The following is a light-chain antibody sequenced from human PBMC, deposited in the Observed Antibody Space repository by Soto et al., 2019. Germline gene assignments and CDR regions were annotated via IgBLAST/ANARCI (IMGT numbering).Light chain of an antibody. CDR3: QQRSNWPIT. V-gene: IGKV3-11*01. CDR2: DVS. Sequence: VMTQAPATLAVSPGEGATLSCRASQTVNNNVAWYQLKDGQAPRLLIYDVSTRATGIPARFSGSGSRTDFILTISSLEPEDFAVYYCQQRSNWPITFGQGTRLEIK. CDR1: QTVNNN. J-gene: IGKJ5*01.